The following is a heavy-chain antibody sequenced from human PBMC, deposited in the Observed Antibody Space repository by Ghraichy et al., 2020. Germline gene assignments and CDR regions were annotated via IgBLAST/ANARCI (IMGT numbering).Heavy chain of an antibody. Sequence: ETLSLTCTVSGGSVSSGSYYWSWIRQPPGKGLEWIGYIYDSGSTNYNPSLKSRVTISVDTSKNQFSLKLSSVTAADTAVYYCARVYSNFVDYYYGMDVWGQGTTVTVSS. D-gene: IGHD4-11*01. CDR3: ARVYSNFVDYYYGMDV. CDR2: IYDSGST. J-gene: IGHJ6*02. V-gene: IGHV4-61*01. CDR1: GGSVSSGSYY.